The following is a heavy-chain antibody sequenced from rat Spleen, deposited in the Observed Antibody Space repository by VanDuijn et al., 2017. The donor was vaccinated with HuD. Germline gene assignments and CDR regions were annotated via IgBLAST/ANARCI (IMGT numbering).Heavy chain of an antibody. D-gene: IGHD1-9*01. CDR3: VTTYFGYGYFTY. J-gene: IGHJ4*01. Sequence: EVQLVESGGGLVQPGNSLKLSCAASGFTFSDYAMAWVRQSPEKGLEWVATIVFDSSGVYYRNSVKGRFTLSRDNTRNTLYLQMDGLKSEDTATYYCVTTYFGYGYFTYWGQGASVTVSS. CDR1: GFTFSDYA. CDR2: IVFDSSGV. V-gene: IGHV5S10*01.